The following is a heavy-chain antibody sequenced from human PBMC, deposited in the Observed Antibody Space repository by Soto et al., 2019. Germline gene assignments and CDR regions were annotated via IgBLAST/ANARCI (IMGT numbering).Heavy chain of an antibody. Sequence: QEQLVQSGAEVKKPGSSVKVSCKASVGIFSSYAISWVLQDPGQGLEWMGGIIPIFGTANYAQKFQGRVTITADESTNTAYMDLSSLKSEDTAIYYCARGGSGYVWFNEFWGQGTLVTVSS. V-gene: IGHV1-69*01. CDR1: VGIFSSYA. D-gene: IGHD3-22*01. CDR3: ARGGSGYVWFNEF. CDR2: IIPIFGTA. J-gene: IGHJ4*02.